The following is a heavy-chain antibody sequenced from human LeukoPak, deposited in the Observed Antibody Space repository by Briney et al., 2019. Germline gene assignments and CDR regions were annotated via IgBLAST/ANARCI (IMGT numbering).Heavy chain of an antibody. J-gene: IGHJ4*02. CDR2: IYYSGST. Sequence: SETLSLTCTVSGGSISSYYWSWIRQPPGKGLEWIGYIYYSGSTNYNPSLKSRVTISVDTSKNQFSLKLSSVTAADTAVYYCARDLQRDGYSDYWGQGTLVTVSS. D-gene: IGHD5-24*01. V-gene: IGHV4-59*01. CDR1: GGSISSYY. CDR3: ARDLQRDGYSDY.